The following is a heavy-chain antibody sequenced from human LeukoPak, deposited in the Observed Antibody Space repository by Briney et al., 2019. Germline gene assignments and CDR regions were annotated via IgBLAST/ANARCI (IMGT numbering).Heavy chain of an antibody. CDR1: GFTFSSYS. V-gene: IGHV3-21*01. CDR3: AREATGFGELFLYDY. D-gene: IGHD3-10*01. Sequence: GGSLRLSCAASGFTFSSYSMNWVRQAPGKGLEWVSSISSSSSYIYYADSVKGRFTISRDNAKNSLYLRMNSLRAEDTAVYYCAREATGFGELFLYDYWGQGTLVTVSS. J-gene: IGHJ4*02. CDR2: ISSSSSYI.